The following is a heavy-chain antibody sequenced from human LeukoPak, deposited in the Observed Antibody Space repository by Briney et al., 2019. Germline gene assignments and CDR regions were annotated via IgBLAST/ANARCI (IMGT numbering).Heavy chain of an antibody. CDR3: ARGGKWLQIDY. CDR1: GGSISSDY. Sequence: PSETLSLTCTVSGGSISSDYWSWIRQPPGKGLEWIGYIYTSGRTNYNPSLKSRVTISVDTSKNQFSLKLTSVTAADTAVYFCARGGKWLQIDYWGQGTLVTVSS. D-gene: IGHD5-24*01. J-gene: IGHJ4*02. V-gene: IGHV4-59*13. CDR2: IYTSGRT.